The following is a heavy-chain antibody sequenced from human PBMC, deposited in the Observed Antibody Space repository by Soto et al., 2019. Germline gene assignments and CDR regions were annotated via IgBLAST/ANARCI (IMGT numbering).Heavy chain of an antibody. CDR1: GFRFSRAW. CDR2: TRSISDGGAT. D-gene: IGHD1-1*01. J-gene: IGHJ4*02. V-gene: IGHV3-15*01. CDR3: TKYTLPFSTTMTTTGGAY. Sequence: GGSLRLSCAASGFRFSRAWMTWVRQAPGKGLEWVGRTRSISDGGATDYATPVEGRFTISRDDSQNKVFLQLNGLKHEDTGVYYCTKYTLPFSTTMTTTGGAYWGKGTLVTVSS.